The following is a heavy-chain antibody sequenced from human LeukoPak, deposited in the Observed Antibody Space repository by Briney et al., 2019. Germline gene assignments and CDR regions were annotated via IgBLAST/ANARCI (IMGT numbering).Heavy chain of an antibody. CDR3: AKILGEKDY. CDR2: ISSGSTYI. D-gene: IGHD3-10*01. Sequence: GGSLRVSCAYPVDTFRTDTSNWGRQAPGKGLEWVSSISSGSTYIYYADSLKGRFTISRDNAKNSLFLQMNNLRADDTAVYYCAKILGEKDYWGQGTLVTVSS. J-gene: IGHJ4*02. V-gene: IGHV3-21*01. CDR1: VDTFRTDT.